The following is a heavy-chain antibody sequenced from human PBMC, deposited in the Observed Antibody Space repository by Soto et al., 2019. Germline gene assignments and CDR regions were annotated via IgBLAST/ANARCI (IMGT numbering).Heavy chain of an antibody. CDR1: GDSVSSNSAA. CDR3: ARGNWMGIEKFDAFDI. CDR2: TYYRSKWYN. V-gene: IGHV6-1*01. J-gene: IGHJ3*02. D-gene: IGHD7-27*01. Sequence: SQTLSLTCAISGDSVSSNSAAWNWIRQSPSRGLEWLGRTYYRSKWYNDYAVSVKSRITINPDTSKNQFSLQLNSVTPEDTAVYYCARGNWMGIEKFDAFDIWGQGTMVTVSS.